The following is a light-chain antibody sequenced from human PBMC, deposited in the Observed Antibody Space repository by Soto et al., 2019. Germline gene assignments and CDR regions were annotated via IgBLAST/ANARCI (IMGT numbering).Light chain of an antibody. V-gene: IGKV3D-15*01. Sequence: EIVLTQSRYTLAGSPGEMAALSFWAIQSVASNLDWYQQKRGQAPRLLIYAAYTRATGVPDMFSGSGSGTEFTLTISRLKSEDFAVYYCQKYNNWPQLNFGKGKRLEIK. CDR2: AAY. CDR3: QKYNNWPQLN. J-gene: IGKJ5*01. CDR1: QSVASN.